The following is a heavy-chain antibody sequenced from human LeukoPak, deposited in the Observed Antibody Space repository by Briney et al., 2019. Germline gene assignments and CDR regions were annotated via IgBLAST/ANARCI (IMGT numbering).Heavy chain of an antibody. CDR3: ERGPISSGDWFDP. Sequence: ASVKVSCKASGYTFTGYYMHWVRQAPGQGLEWMGWINPNSGGTNYAQKFQVRVTMTMDTSISTAYMELSRLRSDDTAVYYCERGPISSGDWFDPWGQGTLVTVSS. CDR2: INPNSGGT. V-gene: IGHV1-2*02. CDR1: GYTFTGYY. D-gene: IGHD6-6*01. J-gene: IGHJ5*02.